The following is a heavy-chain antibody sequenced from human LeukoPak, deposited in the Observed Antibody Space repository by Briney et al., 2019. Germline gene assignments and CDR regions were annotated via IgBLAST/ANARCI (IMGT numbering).Heavy chain of an antibody. V-gene: IGHV1-69*06. Sequence: SVKVSCKASGGTFSSYAISWVRQAPGQGLEWMGGIIPIFGTANYAQKFQGRVTITADKSTSTAYMELSSLRSEDTAVYYCARDHVTMVRGVTHYFDYWGQGTLVTVSS. CDR1: GGTFSSYA. CDR3: ARDHVTMVRGVTHYFDY. J-gene: IGHJ4*02. CDR2: IIPIFGTA. D-gene: IGHD3-10*01.